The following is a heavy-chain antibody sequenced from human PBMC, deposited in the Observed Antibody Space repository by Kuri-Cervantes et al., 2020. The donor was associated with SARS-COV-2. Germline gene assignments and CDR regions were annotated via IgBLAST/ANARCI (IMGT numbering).Heavy chain of an antibody. J-gene: IGHJ6*02. CDR1: GGSISSYY. CDR2: INHSGST. Sequence: GSLRLSCTVSGGSISSYYWSWIRQPPGKGLEWIGEINHSGSTKYNPSLKSRVTISVDTSKKQFSLKLRSVTAADTAVYYCARGPDYYGSSGYYPIWGQGTAVTVSS. D-gene: IGHD3-22*01. CDR3: ARGPDYYGSSGYYPI. V-gene: IGHV4-34*01.